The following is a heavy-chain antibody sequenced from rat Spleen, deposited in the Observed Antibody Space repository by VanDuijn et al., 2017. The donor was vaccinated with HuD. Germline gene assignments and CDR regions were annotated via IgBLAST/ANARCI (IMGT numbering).Heavy chain of an antibody. CDR1: VYSITSSY. V-gene: IGHV3-1*01. CDR2: ISYSGST. Sequence: EVQLQESGPGLVKPSQSLSLTCSVTVYSITSSYRWNWIRKFPGNKMEWMGYISYSGSTSYNPSLKSRISITRDTSKNQFFLRLNSVTTEDTATYYCARYIPGYYVMDAWGQGASVTVSS. D-gene: IGHD1-4*01. J-gene: IGHJ4*01. CDR3: ARYIPGYYVMDA.